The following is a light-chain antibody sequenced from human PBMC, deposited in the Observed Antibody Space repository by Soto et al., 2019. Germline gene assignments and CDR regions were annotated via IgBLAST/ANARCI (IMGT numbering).Light chain of an antibody. V-gene: IGKV3-20*01. CDR2: GAS. CDR1: QSDSSSY. Sequence: EIVLTQSPGTRSFSPGERATLTCRASQSDSSSYLAWFQQKPGQAPRLLIYGASSRATGIPDRFSGSGSGTDFTLTISRLEPEDFAVYYCQQYGNAPFTFGPGTKVDIK. J-gene: IGKJ3*01. CDR3: QQYGNAPFT.